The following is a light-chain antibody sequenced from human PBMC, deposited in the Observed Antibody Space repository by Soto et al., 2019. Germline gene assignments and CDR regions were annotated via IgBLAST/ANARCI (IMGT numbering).Light chain of an antibody. J-gene: IGKJ3*01. CDR2: WAS. CDR3: KQYYSTPFT. V-gene: IGKV4-1*01. CDR1: QSILYSFSNKNY. Sequence: DIVMTQSPDSLAVSLGERATINCKSSQSILYSFSNKNYLAWYQQKPGQPPKLLIYWASTRESGVPDRFSGSGSGTDLTLTISSLQAEDVAVYYCKQYYSTPFTFGPGTKVDFK.